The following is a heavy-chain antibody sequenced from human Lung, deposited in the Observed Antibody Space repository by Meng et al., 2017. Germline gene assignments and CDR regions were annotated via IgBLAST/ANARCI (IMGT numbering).Heavy chain of an antibody. J-gene: IGHJ4*02. Sequence: QLVQSGAEVKKLGASVKVSCEASGYTLSSDGFSWVRQAPGQGLEWLGWINTYNGKTDYAQKFQGRITMTTDTFTSTAYMELRNLRSDDTAVYYCATRGNPYLNCWGQGTLVTVSS. CDR3: ATRGNPYLNC. CDR2: INTYNGKT. CDR1: GYTLSSDG. V-gene: IGHV1-18*01.